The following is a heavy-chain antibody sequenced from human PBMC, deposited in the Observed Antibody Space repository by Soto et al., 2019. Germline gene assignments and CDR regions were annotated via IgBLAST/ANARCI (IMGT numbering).Heavy chain of an antibody. Sequence: GGSLRLSCAASGFTFSSYSMNWVRQAPGKGLEWVSSISSSSSYIYYADSVKGRFTISRDNAKNSLYLQMNSLRAEDTAVYYCARELNYDFWSGFIRTDAFDIWGQGTMVTVSS. CDR1: GFTFSSYS. CDR3: ARELNYDFWSGFIRTDAFDI. CDR2: ISSSSSYI. J-gene: IGHJ3*02. V-gene: IGHV3-21*01. D-gene: IGHD3-3*01.